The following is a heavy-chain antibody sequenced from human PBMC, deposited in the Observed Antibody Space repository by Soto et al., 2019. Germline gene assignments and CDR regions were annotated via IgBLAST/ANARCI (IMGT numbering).Heavy chain of an antibody. D-gene: IGHD3-10*01. Sequence: QLQLQESGPGLVKPSETLSLTCTVSGGSISSSSYYWGWIRQPPGKGLEWIGSIYYSGSTYYNPSLKSRVTISVDTSKNQFSLKLSSVTAADTAVYYCARSNYPVRGVNSINWFDPWGQGTLVTVSS. V-gene: IGHV4-39*01. J-gene: IGHJ5*02. CDR2: IYYSGST. CDR3: ARSNYPVRGVNSINWFDP. CDR1: GGSISSSSYY.